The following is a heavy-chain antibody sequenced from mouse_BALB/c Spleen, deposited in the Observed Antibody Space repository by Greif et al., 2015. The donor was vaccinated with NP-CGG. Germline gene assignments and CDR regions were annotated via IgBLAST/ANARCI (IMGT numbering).Heavy chain of an antibody. D-gene: IGHD2-10*02. J-gene: IGHJ4*01. Sequence: QVQLQQSGPELVKPGASVKISCKASGYAFSSSWMNWVKQRPGQGLEWIGRIYPGDGDSNYNGKFKGKATLTADKSSSTAYMHRSSLTSVDSAVYFCARKGEYGNYGAMDYWGQGTSVTVSA. V-gene: IGHV1-82*01. CDR2: IYPGDGDS. CDR1: GYAFSSSW. CDR3: ARKGEYGNYGAMDY.